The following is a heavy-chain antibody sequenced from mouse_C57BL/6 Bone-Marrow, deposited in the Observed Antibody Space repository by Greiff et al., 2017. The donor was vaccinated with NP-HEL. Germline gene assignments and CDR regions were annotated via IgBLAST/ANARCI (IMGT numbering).Heavy chain of an antibody. J-gene: IGHJ1*03. D-gene: IGHD2-4*01. V-gene: IGHV1-63*01. Sequence: VQLKESGAELVRPGTSVKMSCKASGYTFTNYWIGWAKQRPGHGLEWIGDIYPGGGYTNYNEKFKGKATLTADKSSSTAYMQFSSLTSEDSAIYYCARLGPYDYDWYFDVWGTGTTVTVSS. CDR3: ARLGPYDYDWYFDV. CDR2: IYPGGGYT. CDR1: GYTFTNYW.